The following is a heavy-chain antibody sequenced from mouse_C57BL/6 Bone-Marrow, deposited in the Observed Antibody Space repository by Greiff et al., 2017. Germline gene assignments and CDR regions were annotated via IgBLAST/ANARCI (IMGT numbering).Heavy chain of an antibody. CDR3: ARYDYDACYWYFDV. CDR1: GFTFTDYY. Sequence: DVMLVESGGGLVQPGGSLSLSCAASGFTFTDYYMSWVRQPPGKALEWLGFIRNKANGYTTEYSASVKGRFTISRDNSQSILYLQMNALRAEDSATYYCARYDYDACYWYFDVWGTGTTVTVSS. V-gene: IGHV7-3*01. J-gene: IGHJ1*03. CDR2: IRNKANGYTT. D-gene: IGHD2-4*01.